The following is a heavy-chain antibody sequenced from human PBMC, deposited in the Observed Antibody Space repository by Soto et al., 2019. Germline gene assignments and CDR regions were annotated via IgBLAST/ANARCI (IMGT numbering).Heavy chain of an antibody. CDR3: ARLRYFERWFDP. CDR2: IYYRGST. V-gene: IGHV4-61*01. J-gene: IGHJ5*02. Sequence: PSETLSLTCTVSGGSVSSGSYYWSWIRQPPGKGLEWIGYIYYRGSTNYNPSLKSRITISVDTSKNQFSLKLSSVTAADTAVYYCARLRYFERWFDPWGQGTLVTVSS. D-gene: IGHD3-9*01. CDR1: GGSVSSGSYY.